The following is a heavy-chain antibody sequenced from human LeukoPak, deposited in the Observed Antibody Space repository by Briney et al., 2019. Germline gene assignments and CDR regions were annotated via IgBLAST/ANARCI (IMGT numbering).Heavy chain of an antibody. V-gene: IGHV1-69*06. D-gene: IGHD3-22*01. J-gene: IGHJ4*02. CDR3: ARGVEYDSSCYYPY. Sequence: SVKVSCKASGGTFSSYAINWVRQAPGQGLEWMGGIIPIFGTANYAQKFQGRVTITADKSTSTAYMELSSLRSEDTAVYYCARGVEYDSSCYYPYWSQGTLVTVSS. CDR1: GGTFSSYA. CDR2: IIPIFGTA.